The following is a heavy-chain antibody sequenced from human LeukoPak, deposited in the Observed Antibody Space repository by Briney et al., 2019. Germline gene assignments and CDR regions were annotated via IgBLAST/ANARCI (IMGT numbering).Heavy chain of an antibody. CDR3: ARDLGRDGYNRWGPPVDWFDP. D-gene: IGHD5-24*01. CDR2: IIPILGIA. CDR1: GGTFSSYT. Sequence: SVKVSCKASGGTFSSYTISWVRQAPGQGLEWMGRIIPILGIANYAQKFQGRVTITADKSTSTAYMELSSLRSEDTAVYYCARDLGRDGYNRWGPPVDWFDPWGQGTLVTVSS. J-gene: IGHJ5*02. V-gene: IGHV1-69*04.